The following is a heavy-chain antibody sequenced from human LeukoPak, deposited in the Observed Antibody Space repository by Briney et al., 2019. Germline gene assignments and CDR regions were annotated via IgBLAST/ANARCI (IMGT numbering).Heavy chain of an antibody. D-gene: IGHD3-10*01. CDR3: ARNYVWFGELFFDY. J-gene: IGHJ4*02. CDR2: IYHSGST. CDR1: GYSISSGYY. V-gene: IGHV4-38-2*02. Sequence: PSETLSLTCTVSGYSISSGYYWGWIRQPPGKGLEWIGSIYHSGSTYYNPSLKSRVTMSVDTSKNQFSLKLSSVTAADTAVYYCARNYVWFGELFFDYWGQGTLVTVSS.